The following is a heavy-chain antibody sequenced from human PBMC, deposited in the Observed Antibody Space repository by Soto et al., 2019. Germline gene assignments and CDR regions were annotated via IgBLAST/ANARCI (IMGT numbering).Heavy chain of an antibody. V-gene: IGHV3-33*01. J-gene: IGHJ5*02. D-gene: IGHD6-19*01. CDR2: IWYDGSNK. CDR3: ARSPTRIAVAGTWFDP. CDR1: GFTFSSYG. Sequence: GGSLRLSCAASGFTFSSYGMHWVRQAPCKGLEWVAVIWYDGSNKYYADSVKGRFTISRDNSKNTLYLQMNSLRAEDTAVYYCARSPTRIAVAGTWFDPWGQGTLVTVSS.